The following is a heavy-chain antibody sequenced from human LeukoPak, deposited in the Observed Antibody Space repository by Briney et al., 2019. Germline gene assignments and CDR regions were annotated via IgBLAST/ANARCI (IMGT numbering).Heavy chain of an antibody. CDR2: IYSSGIT. V-gene: IGHV4-39*02. CDR3: ARRYYDSSGYYYFDY. D-gene: IGHD3-22*01. J-gene: IGHJ4*02. Sequence: SETLSLTCTVSGGSISSRSYYWGWIRQPPGEGLEWIANIYSSGITYQNPSLKSRVTISVDTSKTHFSLKLSSLTAADTAVYYCARRYYDSSGYYYFDYWGQGTLVTVSS. CDR1: GGSISSRSYY.